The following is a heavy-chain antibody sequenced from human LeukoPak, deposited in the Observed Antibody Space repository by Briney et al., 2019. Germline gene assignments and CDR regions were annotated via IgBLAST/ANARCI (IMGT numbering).Heavy chain of an antibody. CDR1: GFTFSSYW. CDR3: ARWGEYYYDSSGYGIDY. J-gene: IGHJ4*02. D-gene: IGHD3-22*01. Sequence: GGSLRLSCAASGFTFSSYWMSWVRQAPGKGLEWVANIKQDGSEKYYVDSVKGRFTISRDNAKNSLYLQMNSLRAEDTAVYYCARWGEYYYDSSGYGIDYWGQGTLVTVSS. V-gene: IGHV3-7*01. CDR2: IKQDGSEK.